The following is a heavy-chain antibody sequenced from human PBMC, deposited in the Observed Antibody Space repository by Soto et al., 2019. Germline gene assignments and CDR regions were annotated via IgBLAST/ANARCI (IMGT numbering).Heavy chain of an antibody. J-gene: IGHJ4*02. CDR1: GGSFSGYY. CDR2: INHSGST. Sequence: QVQLQQWGAGLLKPSETLSLTCAVYGGSFSGYYRSWIRQPPGKGLEWIGEINHSGSTNYNPSLKSRVTISVDTSKNQFSLKLSSVTAADTAVYYCARGENGWEVLDYWGQGTLVTVSS. D-gene: IGHD6-19*01. V-gene: IGHV4-34*01. CDR3: ARGENGWEVLDY.